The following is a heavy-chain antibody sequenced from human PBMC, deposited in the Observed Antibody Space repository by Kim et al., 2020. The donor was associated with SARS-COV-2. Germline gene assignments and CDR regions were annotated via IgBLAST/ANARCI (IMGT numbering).Heavy chain of an antibody. D-gene: IGHD5-18*01. CDR3: AKGDTAMVSGY. J-gene: IGHJ4*02. CDR2: ISGSGGST. V-gene: IGHV3-23*01. CDR1: GFTFSSYA. Sequence: GGSLRLSCAASGFTFSSYAMSWVRQAPGKGLEWVSAISGSGGSTYYADSVKGRFTISRDNSKNTLYMQMNSLRAEDTAVYYCAKGDTAMVSGYWGQGTLVTVSS.